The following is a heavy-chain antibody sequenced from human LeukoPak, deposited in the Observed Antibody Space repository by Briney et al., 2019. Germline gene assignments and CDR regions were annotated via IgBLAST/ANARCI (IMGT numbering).Heavy chain of an antibody. CDR3: ARLGVGYGYYFDY. CDR2: ISSNGGST. CDR1: GFTFSSYA. Sequence: GGSLRLSCAASGFTFSSYAMHWVRQAPGKGLEYVSAISSNGGSTYYANSVKGRFTISRDNSKNTLYLQMGSLRAEDMAVYYCARLGVGYGYYFDYWGQGTLVTVSS. V-gene: IGHV3-64*01. D-gene: IGHD5-12*01. J-gene: IGHJ4*02.